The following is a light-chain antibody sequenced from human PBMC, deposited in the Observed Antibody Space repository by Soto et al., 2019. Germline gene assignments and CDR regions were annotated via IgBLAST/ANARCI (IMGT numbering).Light chain of an antibody. Sequence: EIVLTQSPVTLSFSPLDRGTLXFQASQSVRTYLAWYQVKPGQAPRLLIYDASSRASGVPARFSGSGSGTDFTLTISSLEPEDFAVYYCQQRSNWPPITFGQGTRLEIK. CDR1: QSVRTY. V-gene: IGKV3-11*01. CDR3: QQRSNWPPIT. J-gene: IGKJ5*01. CDR2: DAS.